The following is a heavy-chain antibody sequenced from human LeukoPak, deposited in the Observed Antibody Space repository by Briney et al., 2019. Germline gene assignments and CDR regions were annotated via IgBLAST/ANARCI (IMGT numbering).Heavy chain of an antibody. D-gene: IGHD6-19*01. CDR1: GFTFSSYD. CDR3: AKDHRVGSSGWVFDY. V-gene: IGHV3-30*18. Sequence: GGSLRLSCAASGFTFSSYDMHWVRQAPGKGLEWVAVISYDGSNKYYADSVKGRFTISRDNSKNTLYLQMNSLRAEDTAVYYCAKDHRVGSSGWVFDYWGQGTLVTVSS. CDR2: ISYDGSNK. J-gene: IGHJ4*02.